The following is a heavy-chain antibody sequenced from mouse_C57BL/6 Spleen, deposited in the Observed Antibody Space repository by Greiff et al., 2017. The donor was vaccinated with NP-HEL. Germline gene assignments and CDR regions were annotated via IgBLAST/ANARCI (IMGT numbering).Heavy chain of an antibody. J-gene: IGHJ2*01. D-gene: IGHD3-1*01. CDR2: INPNNGGT. CDR1: GYTFTDYY. Sequence: VQLQQSGPELVKPGASVKISCKASGYTFTDYYMNWVKQSHGKSLEWIGDINPNNGGTSYNQKFKGKATLTVDKSSSTAYMELRSLTSEDSAVYYCARSGPLYFDYWGQGTTLTVSS. CDR3: ARSGPLYFDY. V-gene: IGHV1-26*01.